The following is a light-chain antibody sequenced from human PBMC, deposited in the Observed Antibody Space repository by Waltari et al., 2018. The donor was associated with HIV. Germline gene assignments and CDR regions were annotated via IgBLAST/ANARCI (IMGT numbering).Light chain of an antibody. Sequence: QSALTQPAYVSGSPGQAITISCTGTRSDVGGYTYVSCYQQHPGQAPKLMIYEVSKRPSGFSNRFSGSKSGNTASLPISGLQAEDEADYYCSSYTSSSTWVFGGGTKLTVL. J-gene: IGLJ3*02. V-gene: IGLV2-14*01. CDR2: EVS. CDR3: SSYTSSSTWV. CDR1: RSDVGGYTY.